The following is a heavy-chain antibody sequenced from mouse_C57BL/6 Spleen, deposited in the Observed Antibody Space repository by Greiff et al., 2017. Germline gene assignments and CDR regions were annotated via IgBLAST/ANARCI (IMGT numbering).Heavy chain of an antibody. CDR2: IRNKANGYTT. CDR1: GFTFTDYY. V-gene: IGHV7-3*01. J-gene: IGHJ4*01. Sequence: EVQLVESGGGLVQPGGSLSLSCAASGFTFTDYYMSWVRQPPGKALEWLGFIRNKANGYTTEYSASVKGRFTISRDNSHSFLYLQMSALRAEDSATYCCARYGERGYAMDDRGQGASVTVSS. CDR3: ARYGERGYAMDD.